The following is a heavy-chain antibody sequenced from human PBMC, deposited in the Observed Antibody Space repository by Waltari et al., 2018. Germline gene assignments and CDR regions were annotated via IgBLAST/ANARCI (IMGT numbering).Heavy chain of an antibody. CDR3: ARQGLSAFWSGYYSY. CDR1: GYSISSGYY. J-gene: IGHJ4*02. CDR2: IYHSGST. V-gene: IGHV4-38-2*01. Sequence: QVQLQESGPGLVKPSETLSLTCAVSGYSISSGYYWGWIRQPPGKGLEWIGSIYHSGSTYYNPSLKSRVTISVDTSKNQFSLKLSSVTAADTAVYYCARQGLSAFWSGYYSYWGQGTLVTVSS. D-gene: IGHD3-3*01.